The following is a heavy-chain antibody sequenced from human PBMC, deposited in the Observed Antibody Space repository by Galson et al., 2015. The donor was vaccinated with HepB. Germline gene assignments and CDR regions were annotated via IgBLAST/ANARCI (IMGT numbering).Heavy chain of an antibody. CDR3: ARGTSIFGVYY. Sequence: SLRLSCAASGFTFSSYWMHWVRQAPGKGLVWVSRISSDGSSTSYADSVKGRFTISRDNAKNTLYLQMNSLRAEDTAVYYCARGTSIFGVYYWGQGTLVTVSS. CDR2: ISSDGSST. CDR1: GFTFSSYW. V-gene: IGHV3-74*01. D-gene: IGHD3-3*01. J-gene: IGHJ4*02.